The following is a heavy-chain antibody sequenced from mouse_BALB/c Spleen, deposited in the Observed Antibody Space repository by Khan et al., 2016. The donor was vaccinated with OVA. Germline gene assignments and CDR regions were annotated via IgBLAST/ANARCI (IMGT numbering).Heavy chain of an antibody. Sequence: QIQLVQSGAELAKPGASVKMSCKASGYTFINYWILWVKQRPGQGLVWIGYIIPSTGYTEYNQNFKDKATLTADKSSSTAYMQLSSLTSEDSAFYYCARRGLRWDFDYWGQGTTLTVSS. CDR3: ARRGLRWDFDY. D-gene: IGHD1-1*01. CDR2: IIPSTGYT. CDR1: GYTFINYW. J-gene: IGHJ2*01. V-gene: IGHV1-7*01.